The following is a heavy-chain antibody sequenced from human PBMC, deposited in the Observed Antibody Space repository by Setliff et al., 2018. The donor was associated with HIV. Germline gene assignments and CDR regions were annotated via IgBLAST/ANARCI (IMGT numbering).Heavy chain of an antibody. V-gene: IGHV1-18*01. CDR1: GFISTNYG. Sequence: GASVKVSCKASGFISTNYGIHWVRQAPGHSLEWMGFINSGTGNTNYAQKLQGRVTMTTDTSTSTAYMELRSLRSDDTAVYYCARGHSSGWYEGRYWGQGTLVTVSS. CDR3: ARGHSSGWYEGRY. D-gene: IGHD6-19*01. CDR2: INSGTGNT. J-gene: IGHJ4*02.